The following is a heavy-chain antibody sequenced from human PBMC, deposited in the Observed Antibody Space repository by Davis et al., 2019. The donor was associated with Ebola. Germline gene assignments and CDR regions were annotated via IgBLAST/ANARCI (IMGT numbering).Heavy chain of an antibody. Sequence: GESLKISCAASGFTFSSYAMHWVRQAPGKGLEWVAVISYDGSNKYYADSVKGRFTNSRDNSKNTLYLQMNSLRAEDTAVYYCARDLRYCTNGVCYYYGMDVWGKGTTVTVSS. V-gene: IGHV3-30-3*01. CDR2: ISYDGSNK. J-gene: IGHJ6*04. CDR3: ARDLRYCTNGVCYYYGMDV. D-gene: IGHD2-8*01. CDR1: GFTFSSYA.